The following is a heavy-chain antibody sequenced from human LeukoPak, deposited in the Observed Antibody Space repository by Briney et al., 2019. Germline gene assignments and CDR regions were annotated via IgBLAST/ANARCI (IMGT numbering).Heavy chain of an antibody. CDR1: GGSISSYY. Sequence: SETLSLTCTVSGGSISSYYWSWIRQPPGKGLEWIGYIYYSGSTNYNPSLKSRVTISVDTSKNQFSLKLSSVTAADSALYYCARVVQNSGTIDYWGQGTLVTVSS. CDR3: ARVVQNSGTIDY. D-gene: IGHD3-10*01. V-gene: IGHV4-59*08. CDR2: IYYSGST. J-gene: IGHJ4*02.